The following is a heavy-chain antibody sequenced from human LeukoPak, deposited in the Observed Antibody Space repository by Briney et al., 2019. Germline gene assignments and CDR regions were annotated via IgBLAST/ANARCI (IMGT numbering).Heavy chain of an antibody. CDR1: GGSINTYY. V-gene: IGHV4-59*12. CDR2: IYYSGST. J-gene: IGHJ4*02. D-gene: IGHD4-23*01. Sequence: SETLSLTCTVSGGSINTYYWSWIRQPPGKGLEWIGYIYYSGSTNYNPSLKSRVTLSMDTSKNQFSLKLTSVTAADTAVYYCARPRGSGGNMGYWGRGTPVTVSS. CDR3: ARPRGSGGNMGY.